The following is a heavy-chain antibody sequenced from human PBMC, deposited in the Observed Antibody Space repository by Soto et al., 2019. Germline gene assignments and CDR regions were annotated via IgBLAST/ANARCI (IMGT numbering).Heavy chain of an antibody. CDR3: ARGGRDYYDSSGYYDNWFDP. D-gene: IGHD3-22*01. CDR2: IIPIFGTA. CDR1: GGTFSSYA. Sequence: QVQLVQSGAEVQKPGSSVKVSCKASGGTFSSYAISWVRQAPGQGLEWMGGIIPIFGTANYAQKFQGRVTITADESTSTAYMELSSLRSEDTAVYYCARGGRDYYDSSGYYDNWFDPWGQGTLVTVSS. J-gene: IGHJ5*02. V-gene: IGHV1-69*01.